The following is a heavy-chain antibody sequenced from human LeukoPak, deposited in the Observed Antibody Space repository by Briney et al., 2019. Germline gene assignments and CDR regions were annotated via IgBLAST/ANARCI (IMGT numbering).Heavy chain of an antibody. D-gene: IGHD6-19*01. CDR1: GGTFSSYA. Sequence: SVKVSCKASGGTFSSYAISWVRQAPGQGLEWMGRIIPIFGTANYAQEFQGRVTITTDESTSTAYMELSSLRSEDTAVYYCASKKIAVAGHALWYWGQGTLVTVSS. CDR3: ASKKIAVAGHALWY. J-gene: IGHJ4*02. CDR2: IIPIFGTA. V-gene: IGHV1-69*05.